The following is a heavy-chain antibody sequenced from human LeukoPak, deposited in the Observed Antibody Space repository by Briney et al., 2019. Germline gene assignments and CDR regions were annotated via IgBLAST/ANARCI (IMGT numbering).Heavy chain of an antibody. CDR2: IVVGSGNT. CDR1: GFTFTSSA. V-gene: IGHV1-58*02. Sequence: SVKVSCKASGFTFTSSAMQWVRQARGQRLEWIGWIVVGSGNTNYAQKFQERVTITRDMSTSTAYMELSSLRSEDTTVYYCAAAPVEVGELSYDFDYWGQGTLVTVSS. D-gene: IGHD3-16*02. J-gene: IGHJ4*02. CDR3: AAAPVEVGELSYDFDY.